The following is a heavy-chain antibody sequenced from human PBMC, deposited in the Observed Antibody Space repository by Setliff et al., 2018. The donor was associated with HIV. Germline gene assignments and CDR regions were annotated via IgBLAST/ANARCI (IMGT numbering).Heavy chain of an antibody. D-gene: IGHD2-15*01. CDR2: IYHSGTI. Sequence: PSETLSLTCTVSGGSISSTNWWTWVRQSPGEGLEWIGEIYHSGTIYYNPSLKSRVTISVDTSKNQFSLKLSSVTAADTAVYYCARAPRRDIVVVVAAPTGTPLDYWGQGTLVTVSS. CDR1: GGSISSTNW. CDR3: ARAPRRDIVVVVAAPTGTPLDY. V-gene: IGHV4-4*02. J-gene: IGHJ4*02.